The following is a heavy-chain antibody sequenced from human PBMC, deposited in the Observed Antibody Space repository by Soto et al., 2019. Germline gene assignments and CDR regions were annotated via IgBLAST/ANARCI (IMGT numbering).Heavy chain of an antibody. V-gene: IGHV4-59*08. CDR3: ARLTLVPFFGGAPPPSYYYMDV. CDR1: GGSISSYY. J-gene: IGHJ6*03. Sequence: TSETLSLTCAVSGGSISSYYWSWIRQPPGKGLEWIGYIYYSGSTNYNPSLKSRVTISVDTSKNQFSLKLSSVTAADTAVYYCARLTLVPFFGGAPPPSYYYMDVWGKGTTVTVSS. CDR2: IYYSGST. D-gene: IGHD3-16*01.